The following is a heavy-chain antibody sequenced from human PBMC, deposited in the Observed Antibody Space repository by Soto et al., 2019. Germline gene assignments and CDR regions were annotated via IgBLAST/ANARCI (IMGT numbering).Heavy chain of an antibody. CDR2: MNPNSGNT. V-gene: IGHV1-8*01. J-gene: IGHJ4*02. CDR1: GYTFTSYD. CDR3: ARGSYIAYTTVLGY. Sequence: QVQLVQSGAEVKKPGASVKVSCKASGYTFTSYDINWVRQATGQGLGWMGWMNPNSGNTGYAQKFQGRVTMTRNTSISTAYMELSSLRSEDTAVYYCARGSYIAYTTVLGYWGQGTLVTVSS. D-gene: IGHD1-26*01.